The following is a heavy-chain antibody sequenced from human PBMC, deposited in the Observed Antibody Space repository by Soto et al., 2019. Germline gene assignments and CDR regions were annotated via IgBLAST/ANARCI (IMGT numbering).Heavy chain of an antibody. Sequence: SETLSLTCTVSGGSISSSSYYWGWIRQPPGKGLEWIGSIYYSGSTYYNPSLKSRVTISVDTSKNQFSLKLSSVTAADTAVYYCARHQRHSMEEYYYYGMDVWGQGTTVTVSS. J-gene: IGHJ6*02. CDR2: IYYSGST. V-gene: IGHV4-39*01. CDR1: GGSISSSSYY. D-gene: IGHD4-4*01. CDR3: ARHQRHSMEEYYYYGMDV.